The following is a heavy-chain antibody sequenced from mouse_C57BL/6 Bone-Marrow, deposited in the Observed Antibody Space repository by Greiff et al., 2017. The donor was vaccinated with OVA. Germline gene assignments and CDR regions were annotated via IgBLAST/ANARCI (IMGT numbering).Heavy chain of an antibody. Sequence: VQLQQPGAELVKPGASVKLSCKASGYTFTSYWMHWVKQRPGQGLEWIGMIHPYSGSTNYNEKFKSKATLTVDKSSSTAYMQLSSLTSEDSAVYYCARWPLYDYDVDWGQGTTLTVSS. V-gene: IGHV1-64*01. CDR2: IHPYSGST. CDR3: ARWPLYDYDVD. J-gene: IGHJ2*01. D-gene: IGHD2-4*01. CDR1: GYTFTSYW.